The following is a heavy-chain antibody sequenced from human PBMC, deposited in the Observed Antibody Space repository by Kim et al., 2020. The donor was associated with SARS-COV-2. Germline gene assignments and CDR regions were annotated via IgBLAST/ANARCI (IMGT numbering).Heavy chain of an antibody. Sequence: SVKVSCKASGGTFSSYAISWVRQAPGQGLEWMGGIIPIFGTANYAQKFQGRVTITADESTSTAYMELSSLRSEDTAVYYCARFGYDSSGYLGGSFDYWGQGTLVTVSS. CDR1: GGTFSSYA. CDR2: IIPIFGTA. CDR3: ARFGYDSSGYLGGSFDY. J-gene: IGHJ4*02. D-gene: IGHD3-22*01. V-gene: IGHV1-69*13.